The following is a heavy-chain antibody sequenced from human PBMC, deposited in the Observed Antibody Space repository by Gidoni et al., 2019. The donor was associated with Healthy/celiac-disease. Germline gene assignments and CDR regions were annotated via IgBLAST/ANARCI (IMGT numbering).Heavy chain of an antibody. CDR3: ARAGIAVAGTGDFDY. CDR2: IYHSGST. CDR1: GGPISSSNW. D-gene: IGHD6-19*01. Sequence: QVQLQESGPGLVKPSGTLSLTCAASGGPISSSNWWSWVRQPPGKGLEWIGEIYHSGSTNYNPSLKSRVTISVDKSKNQFSLKLSSVTAADTAVYYCARAGIAVAGTGDFDYWGQGTLVTVSS. J-gene: IGHJ4*02. V-gene: IGHV4-4*02.